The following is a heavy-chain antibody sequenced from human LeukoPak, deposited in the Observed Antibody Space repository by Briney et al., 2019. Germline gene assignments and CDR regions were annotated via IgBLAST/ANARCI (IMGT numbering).Heavy chain of an antibody. Sequence: PSETLSLTCTVSGGSISSGGYSWSWIRQHPGKGLEWIGYIYYSGSTYYNPSLKSRVTISADTSKNQFSLKLSSVTAADTAVYYCARTCSGGSCYSWEVDYWGQGTLVTVSS. CDR3: ARTCSGGSCYSWEVDY. J-gene: IGHJ4*02. CDR1: GGSISSGGYS. V-gene: IGHV4-31*03. D-gene: IGHD2-15*01. CDR2: IYYSGST.